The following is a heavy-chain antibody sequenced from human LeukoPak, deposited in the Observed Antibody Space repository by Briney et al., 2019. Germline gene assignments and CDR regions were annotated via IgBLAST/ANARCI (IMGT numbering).Heavy chain of an antibody. CDR2: INTHSGAT. J-gene: IGHJ5*01. D-gene: IGHD2-15*01. Sequence: ASVKVSCKASGYYFNGHYMYWLRQAPGQGLEWMGWINTHSGATNYAQKFHGRVTLTRDTSITTAYMELGSLKSDDTAVYYCARVPTALAIVAATQGRNVWFDSWGQRTLVTVSS. CDR1: GYYFNGHY. V-gene: IGHV1-2*02. CDR3: ARVPTALAIVAATQGRNVWFDS.